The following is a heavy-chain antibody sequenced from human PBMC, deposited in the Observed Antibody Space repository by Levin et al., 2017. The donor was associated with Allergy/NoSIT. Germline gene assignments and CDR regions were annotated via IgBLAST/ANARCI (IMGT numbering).Heavy chain of an antibody. J-gene: IGHJ6*03. CDR2: ILPILGIP. CDR1: GGTFNRYP. Sequence: ASVKVSCKASGGTFNRYPISWVRQAPGQGLEWMGRILPILGIPAYAQKFQGRVTITADKSTSTVYMEVSSLRFEDTAMYYCARGAPPGYYMDVWGQGTTVAVSS. V-gene: IGHV1-69*04. CDR3: ARGAPPGYYMDV.